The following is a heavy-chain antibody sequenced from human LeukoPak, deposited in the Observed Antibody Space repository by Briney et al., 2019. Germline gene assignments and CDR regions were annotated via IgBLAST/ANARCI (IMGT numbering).Heavy chain of an antibody. J-gene: IGHJ5*02. CDR2: MNPNSGNT. CDR3: ARDNCSSTSCYTNNWFDP. D-gene: IGHD2-2*02. Sequence: ASVKVSCKASGYTFTSYDINWVRQATGQGLEWMGWMNPNSGNTGYAQKFQGRVTMTRNTSISTAYMELSSLRSEDTAVYYCARDNCSSTSCYTNNWFDPWGQGTLVTVSS. V-gene: IGHV1-8*01. CDR1: GYTFTSYD.